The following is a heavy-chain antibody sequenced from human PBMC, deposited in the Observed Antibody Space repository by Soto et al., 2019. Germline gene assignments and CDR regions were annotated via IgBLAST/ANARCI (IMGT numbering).Heavy chain of an antibody. Sequence: SVKVSCKASGGTFSSYAISWVRQAPGQGLEWMGGIIPIFGTANYAQKFQGRVTITADESTSTAYMELSSLRSEDTAVYYCARQGLELLSTPNNWFDPWGQGTLVTVSS. V-gene: IGHV1-69*13. CDR1: GGTFSSYA. CDR2: IIPIFGTA. CDR3: ARQGLELLSTPNNWFDP. J-gene: IGHJ5*02. D-gene: IGHD1-7*01.